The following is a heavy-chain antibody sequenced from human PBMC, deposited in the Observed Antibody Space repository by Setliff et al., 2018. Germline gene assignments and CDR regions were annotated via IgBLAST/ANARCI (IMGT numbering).Heavy chain of an antibody. D-gene: IGHD3-16*02. CDR3: ARVYGASVWGNYPVDY. V-gene: IGHV3-11*01. J-gene: IGHJ4*02. CDR1: GFTLGDYY. CDR2: ISSSGRTI. Sequence: GSLRLSCAASGFTLGDYYMTWIRQAPGKGLEWVSHISSSGRTIFYADSVKGRFTISRDNAKNSLYLQMNSLRAEDTAVYYCARVYGASVWGNYPVDYWGQGTLVTVSS.